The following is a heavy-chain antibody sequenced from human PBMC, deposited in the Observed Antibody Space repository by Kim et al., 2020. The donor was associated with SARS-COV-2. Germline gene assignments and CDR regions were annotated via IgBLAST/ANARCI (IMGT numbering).Heavy chain of an antibody. J-gene: IGHJ3*02. CDR1: GFTFSSYG. D-gene: IGHD5-12*01. Sequence: GGSLRLSCAASGFTFSSYGMHWVRQAPGKGLEWVAVIWYDGSNKYYADSVKGRFTISRDDSKNTVYLQMSSLRAEDTAVYYCAKDQGNTGYDSQNGFDMWGQGTMVTVSS. CDR3: AKDQGNTGYDSQNGFDM. V-gene: IGHV3-33*06. CDR2: IWYDGSNK.